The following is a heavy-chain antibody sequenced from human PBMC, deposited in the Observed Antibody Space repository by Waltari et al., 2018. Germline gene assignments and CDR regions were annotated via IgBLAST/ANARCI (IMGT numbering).Heavy chain of an antibody. CDR1: GGSFSGYY. D-gene: IGHD6-13*01. V-gene: IGHV4-34*01. CDR2: SNHSGST. J-gene: IGHJ4*02. CDR3: AKGSSWYGYHFDY. Sequence: QVQLQQWGAGLLKPSETLSLTCAVYGGSFSGYYWSWIRQPPGKGLEWIGESNHSGSTNYNPSLKSRVTISVDTSKNQFSLKLSSVTAADTAVYYCAKGSSWYGYHFDYWGQGTLVTVSS.